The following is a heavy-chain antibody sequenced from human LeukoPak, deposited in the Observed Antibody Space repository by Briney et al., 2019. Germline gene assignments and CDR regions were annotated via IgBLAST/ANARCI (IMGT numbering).Heavy chain of an antibody. CDR1: GGSISSYY. D-gene: IGHD3-10*01. CDR3: ARGVRGPKASSGSFDY. J-gene: IGHJ4*02. Sequence: SETLSLTCTVSGGSISSYYWSWIRQPPGKGLEWIGYIYYSGSTNYNPSLKSRVTISVDTSKNQFSLKLSSVTAADTAVYYCARGVRGPKASSGSFDYWGQGTLVTVSA. CDR2: IYYSGST. V-gene: IGHV4-59*01.